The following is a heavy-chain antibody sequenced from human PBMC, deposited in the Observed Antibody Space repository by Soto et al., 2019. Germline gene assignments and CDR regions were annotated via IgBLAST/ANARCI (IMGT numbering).Heavy chain of an antibody. CDR2: IYPGDSDT. J-gene: IGHJ6*02. Sequence: EVQLVQSGAEVKKPGESLKISCKGSGYSFTSYWIGWVRQMPGKGLEWMGIIYPGDSDTRYSPSFQGQVTISADKSISTAYLQWSSLKASDTAMYYCARHREGGYRQQLVHDYYGMDVWGQGTTVTVSS. V-gene: IGHV5-51*01. CDR1: GYSFTSYW. D-gene: IGHD6-13*01. CDR3: ARHREGGYRQQLVHDYYGMDV.